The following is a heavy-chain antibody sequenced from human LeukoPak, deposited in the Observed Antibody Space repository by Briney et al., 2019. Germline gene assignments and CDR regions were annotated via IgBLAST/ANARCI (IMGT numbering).Heavy chain of an antibody. V-gene: IGHV3-48*03. J-gene: IGHJ4*02. CDR1: GFTFSSYE. CDR2: ISSSGSTI. Sequence: PGGSLRLSCAASGFTFSSYEMNWVRQAPGKGLEWVSYISSSGSTIYYADSVKGRFTISRDNAKNSLYLQMNSLRAEDTAVYYCARARPHLGIAAALDYWGQGTLVTVSS. D-gene: IGHD6-13*01. CDR3: ARARPHLGIAAALDY.